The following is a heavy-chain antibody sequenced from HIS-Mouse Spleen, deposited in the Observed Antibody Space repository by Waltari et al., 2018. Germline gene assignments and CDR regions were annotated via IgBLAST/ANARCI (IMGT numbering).Heavy chain of an antibody. CDR1: GGSISSSSYY. Sequence: QLQLQESGPGLVKPSETLSLTCTVSGGSISSSSYYLGWIRQPPGKGLEWIGSIYYSGSTYYNPSLKSRVTISVDTSKNQFSLKLSSVTAADTAVYYCARHNLNYWYFDLWGRGTLVTVSS. J-gene: IGHJ2*01. CDR3: ARHNLNYWYFDL. CDR2: IYYSGST. V-gene: IGHV4-39*01.